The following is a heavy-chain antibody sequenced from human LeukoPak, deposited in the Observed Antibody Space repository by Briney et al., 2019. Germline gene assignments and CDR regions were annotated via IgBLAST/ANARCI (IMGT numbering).Heavy chain of an antibody. CDR1: GFTFSSYA. V-gene: IGHV3-23*01. CDR3: AKEPRENSGYYVSGWFDP. J-gene: IGHJ5*02. Sequence: PGGSLRLSCAASGFTFSSYAMSWVRQAPGKGLEWVSAISGSGGSTYYADSVKGRFTISRDNSKNTLFLQMNSLRADDTAVYYCAKEPRENSGYYVSGWFDPWGRGTLVTVSS. D-gene: IGHD5-12*01. CDR2: ISGSGGST.